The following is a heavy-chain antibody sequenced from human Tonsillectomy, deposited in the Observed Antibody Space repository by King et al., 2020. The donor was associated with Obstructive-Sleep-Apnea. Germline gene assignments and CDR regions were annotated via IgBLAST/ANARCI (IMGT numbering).Heavy chain of an antibody. D-gene: IGHD3-16*01. J-gene: IGHJ1*01. CDR1: GFTFRSFA. CDR3: ASDTYSVSGAGGADYFQH. Sequence: VQLVESGGGVVQPGRSLRLSCEGSGFTFRSFALHWVRQAPGKGLEWLGVISYDGSQKFYGESVKGRLTISRDNFRNTLSLQMISLRAEDTAVYYCASDTYSVSGAGGADYFQHWGQGTLVIVSS. V-gene: IGHV3-30*04. CDR2: ISYDGSQK.